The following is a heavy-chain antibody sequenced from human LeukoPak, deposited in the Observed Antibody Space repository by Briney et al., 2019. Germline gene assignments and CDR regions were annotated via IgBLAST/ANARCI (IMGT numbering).Heavy chain of an antibody. CDR2: ISSSGSTI. CDR1: GFTFSSYE. J-gene: IGHJ6*03. CDR3: ARDFYDILGYYYYMDV. D-gene: IGHD2/OR15-2a*01. Sequence: GGSLRLSCAASGFTFSSYEMNWVRQAPGKGLEWVSYISSSGSTIYYADSVKGRFTISRDNAKNSLYLQMNSLRAEDTAVYYCARDFYDILGYYYYMDVWGKGTTVTISS. V-gene: IGHV3-48*03.